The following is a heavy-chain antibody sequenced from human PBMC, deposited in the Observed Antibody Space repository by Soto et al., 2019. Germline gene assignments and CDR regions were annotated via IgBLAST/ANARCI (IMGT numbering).Heavy chain of an antibody. CDR2: ISYDGSNK. CDR3: APWFGAFDY. V-gene: IGHV3-30*03. J-gene: IGHJ4*02. CDR1: GFTFSSYG. Sequence: QVQLVESGGGVVQPGRSLRLSCAASGFTFSSYGMHWVRQAPGKGLEWVAVISYDGSNKYYADSVKGRFTISRDTSKNTLYLQINSLRAEDTAVYYCAPWFGAFDYWGQGTLVTVSS. D-gene: IGHD3-10*01.